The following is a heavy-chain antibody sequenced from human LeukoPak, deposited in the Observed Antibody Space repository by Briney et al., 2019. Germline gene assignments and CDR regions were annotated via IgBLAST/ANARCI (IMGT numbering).Heavy chain of an antibody. CDR2: IKEDGSRN. V-gene: IGHV3-7*05. J-gene: IGHJ4*02. CDR1: GFTFSNYW. Sequence: AGSLRLSCTASGFTFSNYWMSWVRQAPGKGLEWVANIKEDGSRNHYVDSVKGRFTISRDNAKGSLYLQMNSLRAEDTAVYYCARQLSGWYRADPYWGQGTLVTVSS. CDR3: ARQLSGWYRADPY. D-gene: IGHD6-19*01.